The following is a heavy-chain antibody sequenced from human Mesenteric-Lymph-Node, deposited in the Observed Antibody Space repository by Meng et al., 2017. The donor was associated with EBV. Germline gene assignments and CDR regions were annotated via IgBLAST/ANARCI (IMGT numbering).Heavy chain of an antibody. D-gene: IGHD6-19*01. CDR1: GFTVSVYD. V-gene: IGHV3-11*01. CDR2: ISSSSDTI. Sequence: VPLEVLVGELLKPRGSLSLACVASGFTVSVYDRRLIRQAPEKGLGWVSYISSSSDTIIYADSVKGRFTISRDNAKDSLFLQMNNLRGDDTAVYYCARGYSSGWFDPWGQGTLVTVSS. CDR3: ARGYSSGWFDP. J-gene: IGHJ5*02.